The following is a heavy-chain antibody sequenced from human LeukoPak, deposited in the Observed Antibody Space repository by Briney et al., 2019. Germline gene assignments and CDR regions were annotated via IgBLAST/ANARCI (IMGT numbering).Heavy chain of an antibody. CDR2: ISSSSSYI. Sequence: GGSLRLSCAASGFTFSSYSMNWVRQAPGKGLEWVSSISSSSSYIYYADSVKGRFTISRGNAKNSLYLQMNSLRAEDTAVYYCARDYTIFGVADAFDIWGQGTMVTVSS. J-gene: IGHJ3*02. D-gene: IGHD3-3*01. CDR1: GFTFSSYS. CDR3: ARDYTIFGVADAFDI. V-gene: IGHV3-21*01.